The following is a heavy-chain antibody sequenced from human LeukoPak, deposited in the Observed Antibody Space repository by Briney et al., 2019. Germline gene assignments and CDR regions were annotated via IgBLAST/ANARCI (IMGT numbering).Heavy chain of an antibody. CDR3: ARARGGSGTSCYDY. J-gene: IGHJ4*02. CDR2: INPNSGGT. D-gene: IGHD2-2*01. Sequence: ASVKVSCKTSGYTFTGYYIHWVRQAPGQGLEWMGRINPNSGGTNYAQKFQGRVTMTRDTSISTAYMELSRLTSDDTAVYYCARARGGSGTSCYDYWGQGTLVTVSS. CDR1: GYTFTGYY. V-gene: IGHV1-2*06.